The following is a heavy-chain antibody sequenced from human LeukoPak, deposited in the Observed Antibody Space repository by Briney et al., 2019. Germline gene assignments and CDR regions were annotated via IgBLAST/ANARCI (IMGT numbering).Heavy chain of an antibody. CDR3: AISGPGFGEFRGLDY. Sequence: PGGSVRLSCAASGFNVSNNYMNWVRQAPGKGLEWVSVIFSSGPTYYADSVKGRFTISRDTSKNALYLQMNSLRAEDTAVYYCAISGPGFGEFRGLDYWGQGTLVTVSS. CDR1: GFNVSNNY. J-gene: IGHJ4*02. CDR2: IFSSGPT. V-gene: IGHV3-53*01. D-gene: IGHD3-10*01.